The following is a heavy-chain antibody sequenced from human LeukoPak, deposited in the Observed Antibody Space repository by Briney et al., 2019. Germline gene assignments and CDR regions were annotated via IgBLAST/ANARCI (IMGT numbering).Heavy chain of an antibody. J-gene: IGHJ6*03. CDR2: ISGSGGST. V-gene: IGHV3-23*01. Sequence: GGTLRLSCAASGFTFSSYGMSWVRQAPGKGLEWVSAISGSGGSTYYADSVKGRFTISRDNAKNSLYLQMNSLRAEDTAVYYCARERYYGSGNMDVWGKGTTVTVSS. D-gene: IGHD3-10*01. CDR1: GFTFSSYG. CDR3: ARERYYGSGNMDV.